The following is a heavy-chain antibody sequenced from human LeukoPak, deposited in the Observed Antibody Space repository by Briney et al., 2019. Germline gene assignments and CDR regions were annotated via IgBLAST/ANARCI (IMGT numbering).Heavy chain of an antibody. CDR2: INHSGST. Sequence: SETLSLTCAVYGGSFSGYYWSWIRQPPGKGLEWIGEINHSGSTNHNPSLKSRVTISVDTSKNQFSLKLSSVTAADTAVYYCARGPALYSRSYFPFDYWGQGTLVTVSS. V-gene: IGHV4-34*01. CDR3: ARGPALYSRSYFPFDY. D-gene: IGHD1-26*01. J-gene: IGHJ4*02. CDR1: GGSFSGYY.